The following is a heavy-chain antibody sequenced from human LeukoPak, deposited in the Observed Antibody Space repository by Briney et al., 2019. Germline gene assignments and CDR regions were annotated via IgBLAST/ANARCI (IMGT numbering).Heavy chain of an antibody. D-gene: IGHD6-19*01. CDR1: GFSFSSYE. CDR2: ISYDGSNK. V-gene: IGHV3-30*04. CDR3: ARGPSYSSGWYYYYYMDV. Sequence: GGSLRLSCEASGFSFSSYEMNWVRQAPGKGLEWVAVISYDGSNKYYADSVKGRFTISRDNAKNSLYLQMNSLRAEDTAVYYCARGPSYSSGWYYYYYMDVWGKGTTVTVSS. J-gene: IGHJ6*03.